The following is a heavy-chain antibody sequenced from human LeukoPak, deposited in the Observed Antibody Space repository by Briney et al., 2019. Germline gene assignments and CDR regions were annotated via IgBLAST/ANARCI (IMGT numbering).Heavy chain of an antibody. CDR1: GFIFRNYW. D-gene: IGHD6-13*01. V-gene: IGHV3-7*01. CDR2: IKEDGSET. J-gene: IGHJ4*02. Sequence: GGSLRLSCVASGFIFRNYWMSWVRQAPGKGLEWVANIKEDGSETYYVDSVRGRFTISRDNAKSSLYLEMHSLRAEDTAAYYCARVGGSRSCPDYWGQGTLVTVSS. CDR3: ARVGGSRSCPDY.